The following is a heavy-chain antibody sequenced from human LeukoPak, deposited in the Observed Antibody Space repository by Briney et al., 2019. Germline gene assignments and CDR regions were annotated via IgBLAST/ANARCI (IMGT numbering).Heavy chain of an antibody. Sequence: GGSLRLSCAASGSTFSSYGMHWVRQAPGKGLEWVAFIRYDGSNKYYADSVKGRFTISRDNAKNSLYLQMNSPRAEDTAVYYCARSHPYCSGGSCYPRYYYYGMDVWGQGTTVTVSS. CDR3: ARSHPYCSGGSCYPRYYYYGMDV. CDR2: IRYDGSNK. CDR1: GSTFSSYG. V-gene: IGHV3-30*02. D-gene: IGHD2-15*01. J-gene: IGHJ6*02.